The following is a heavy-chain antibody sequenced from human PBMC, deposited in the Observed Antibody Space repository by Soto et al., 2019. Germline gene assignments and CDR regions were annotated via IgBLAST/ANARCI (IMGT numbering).Heavy chain of an antibody. Sequence: PGGSLRLSCAASGFTFSSYGMHWVRQAPGKGLEWVAVISYDGSNKYYADSVKGRFTISRDNSKNTLYLQMNSLRAEDTAVYYCAKDRQWLVRGPPNNWFDPWGQGTLVTVSS. D-gene: IGHD6-19*01. CDR3: AKDRQWLVRGPPNNWFDP. J-gene: IGHJ5*02. CDR2: ISYDGSNK. V-gene: IGHV3-30*18. CDR1: GFTFSSYG.